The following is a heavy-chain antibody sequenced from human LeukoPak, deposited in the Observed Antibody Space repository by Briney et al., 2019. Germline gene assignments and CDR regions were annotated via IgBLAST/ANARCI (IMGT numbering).Heavy chain of an antibody. J-gene: IGHJ4*02. V-gene: IGHV4-59*01. CDR3: AIVIAVAGHYYFDY. CDR1: DGSISSYY. Sequence: PSETLSLTCSVSDGSISSYYWSWIRQPPGKGLEWIGYIYYSGPTNYNPSLNSRVTMSVDTSKNQFSLKLSSVTAADTAVYYCAIVIAVAGHYYFDYWGQGILVTVSS. CDR2: IYYSGPT. D-gene: IGHD6-19*01.